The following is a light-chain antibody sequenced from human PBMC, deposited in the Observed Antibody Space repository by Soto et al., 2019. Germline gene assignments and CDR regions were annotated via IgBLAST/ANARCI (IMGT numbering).Light chain of an antibody. CDR3: QQYNRYSVT. CDR2: KAS. J-gene: IGKJ5*01. V-gene: IGKV1-5*03. CDR1: QSISSW. Sequence: DIPMTQSPSTLSASVGDRVTITCRASQSISSWLAWYQQNPGKAPKLLIYKASSLETGVPSRFSGSGSGTEFTLTISSLQPDDFATYYCQQYNRYSVTFGQGTRLEIK.